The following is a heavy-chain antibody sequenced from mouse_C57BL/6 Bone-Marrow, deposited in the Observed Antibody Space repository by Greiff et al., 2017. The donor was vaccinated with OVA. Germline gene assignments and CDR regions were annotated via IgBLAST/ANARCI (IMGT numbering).Heavy chain of an antibody. CDR3: ARGRLRPDY. CDR2: IYPSDSET. Sequence: QVQLQQSGAELVRPGSSVKLSCKASGYTFTSYWMDWVKQRPGQGLEWIGNIYPSDSETHYNQKFKDKATLTVDKSSSTAYMQLSSLTSEDSAVYYCARGRLRPDYWGQGTTLTVSS. CDR1: GYTFTSYW. V-gene: IGHV1-61*01. J-gene: IGHJ2*01. D-gene: IGHD2-4*01.